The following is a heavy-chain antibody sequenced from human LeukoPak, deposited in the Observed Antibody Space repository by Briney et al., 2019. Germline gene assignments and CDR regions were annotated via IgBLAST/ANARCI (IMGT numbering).Heavy chain of an antibody. J-gene: IGHJ5*02. CDR3: ARGSGYDNWFDP. CDR2: MNPNSGNT. D-gene: IGHD3-22*01. V-gene: IGHV1-8*02. CDR1: GYTFTSYG. Sequence: ASVKVSCKASGYTFTSYGISWVRQAPGQGLEWMGWMNPNSGNTGYAQKFQGRVTMTRNTSISTAYMELSSLRSEDTAVYYCARGSGYDNWFDPWGQGTLVTVSS.